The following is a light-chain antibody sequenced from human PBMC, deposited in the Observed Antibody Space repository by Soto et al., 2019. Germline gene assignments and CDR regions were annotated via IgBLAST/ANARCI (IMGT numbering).Light chain of an antibody. CDR3: CSYAGNSTWV. J-gene: IGLJ3*02. V-gene: IGLV2-23*01. Sequence: QSALTQPASVSGSPGQSITISCTGTSSDVGSYNLVSWYQQHPGKAPKLMIYEGSKRPSGVPNRFSGSKSGNTASLTISGLQTEDEADYYCCSYAGNSTWVFGGGTKVTVL. CDR2: EGS. CDR1: SSDVGSYNL.